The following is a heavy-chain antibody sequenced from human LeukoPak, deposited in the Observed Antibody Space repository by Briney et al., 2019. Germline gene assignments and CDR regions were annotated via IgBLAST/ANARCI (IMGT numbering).Heavy chain of an antibody. CDR3: ARALDILTGYYAAGAFDI. V-gene: IGHV3-21*01. D-gene: IGHD3-9*01. CDR1: GFTFSSYS. CDR2: ISSSSSYI. J-gene: IGHJ3*02. Sequence: GGSLRLSCAASGFTFSSYSMNWVRQAPGKGLEWVSSISSSSSYIYYADSVKGRFTISRDNAKNSLYLQMNSLRAEDTAVYYCARALDILTGYYAAGAFDIWGQGTMVTVS.